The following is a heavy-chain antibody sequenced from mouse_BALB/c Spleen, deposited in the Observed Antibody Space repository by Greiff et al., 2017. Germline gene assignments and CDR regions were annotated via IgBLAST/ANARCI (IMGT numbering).Heavy chain of an antibody. J-gene: IGHJ3*01. Sequence: QVQLQQSGAELVKPGASVKLSCKASGYTFTTYRIDWVKQNHGKSLEWIGNFHPYNDDTKYNEKFKGKAKLTVEKSSSTVYLELSRLTSDDSAVYYGARRGVGSQTWLAYWGQGTLVTVSA. V-gene: IGHV1-47*01. CDR3: ARRGVGSQTWLAY. CDR2: FHPYNDDT. CDR1: GYTFTTYR.